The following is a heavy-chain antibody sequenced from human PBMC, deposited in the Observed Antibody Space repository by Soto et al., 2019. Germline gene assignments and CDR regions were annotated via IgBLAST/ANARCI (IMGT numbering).Heavy chain of an antibody. V-gene: IGHV1-18*01. D-gene: IGHD1-7*01. CDR1: GYTFTSYG. Sequence: ASVKVSCKASGYTFTSYGISWVRQAPGQGLEWMGWISAYNGNTNYAQKLQGRVTMTTDTSTSTAYMELRSLRSDDTAVYYCARDPLELLYYYYYMDVWGKGTTVTVSS. CDR3: ARDPLELLYYYYYMDV. J-gene: IGHJ6*03. CDR2: ISAYNGNT.